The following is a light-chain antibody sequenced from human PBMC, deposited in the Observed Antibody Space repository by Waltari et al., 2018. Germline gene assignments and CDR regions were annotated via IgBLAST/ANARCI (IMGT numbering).Light chain of an antibody. Sequence: DIQLTQSPSFLSASVGDRVAITCRASQDISPYLALYQQKPGKAPRLLHYPASTLQNGVPLRVSGSGSGTEFTLTITNLQPEDFAAYYCQQFNAYPLFTFGPGTKLDIK. CDR3: QQFNAYPLFT. CDR2: PAS. J-gene: IGKJ3*01. V-gene: IGKV1-9*01. CDR1: QDISPY.